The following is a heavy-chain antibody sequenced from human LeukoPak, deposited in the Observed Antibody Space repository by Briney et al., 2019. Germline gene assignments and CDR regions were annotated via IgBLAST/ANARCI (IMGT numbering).Heavy chain of an antibody. Sequence: PSETLSLTCTVSGGSISSYYWSWIRQPPGKGLEWIGYIYYSGSTNYNPSLKSRVTISVDTSKNQFSLKLSSVAAADTAVYYCARVRIGFDYWGQGTLVTVSS. CDR2: IYYSGST. CDR3: ARVRIGFDY. D-gene: IGHD2-15*01. CDR1: GGSISSYY. J-gene: IGHJ4*02. V-gene: IGHV4-59*01.